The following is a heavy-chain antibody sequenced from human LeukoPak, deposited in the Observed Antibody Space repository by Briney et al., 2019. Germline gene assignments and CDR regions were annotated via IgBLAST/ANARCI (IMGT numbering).Heavy chain of an antibody. CDR2: IKSKTDGGTT. J-gene: IGHJ4*02. CDR1: GFTFSSYS. D-gene: IGHD5-18*01. Sequence: GGSLRLSCAASGFTFSSYSMSWVRQAPGKGLEWVGRIKSKTDGGTTDYAAPVKGRFTISRDDSKNTLYLQMNSLKTEDTAVYYCTTGVRYGQYYFDYWGQGTLVTVSS. V-gene: IGHV3-15*01. CDR3: TTGVRYGQYYFDY.